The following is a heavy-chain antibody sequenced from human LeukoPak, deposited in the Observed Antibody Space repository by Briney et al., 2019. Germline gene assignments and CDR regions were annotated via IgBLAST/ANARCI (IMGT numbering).Heavy chain of an antibody. D-gene: IGHD4-17*01. CDR1: GFTFSGYA. J-gene: IGHJ4*02. Sequence: PGGSLRLSCAASGFTFSGYAMTWVRQAPWKGLEWVSIINDSDDTYYADSVKGRFTISRDNSRNTLLMQMNSLRAEDTAIYYCAKRRYGDYRYYFDFWGQGTLVTVSS. V-gene: IGHV3-23*01. CDR2: INDSDDT. CDR3: AKRRYGDYRYYFDF.